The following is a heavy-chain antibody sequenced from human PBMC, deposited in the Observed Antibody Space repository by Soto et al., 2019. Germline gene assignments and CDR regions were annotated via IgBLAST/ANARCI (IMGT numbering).Heavy chain of an antibody. V-gene: IGHV1-18*01. Sequence: QVQLVQSGAEVKKPGASVKVSCKASGYTFTSYGISWVRQAPGQGLEWMGWISAYNGNTNYAQKLQGRVTMTTDTAPSTAHMELRRLKSDDTAVYYCARDHCGYDILTGYPPYQHYAFDILGQGTMVPGSS. CDR3: ARDHCGYDILTGYPPYQHYAFDI. CDR2: ISAYNGNT. D-gene: IGHD3-9*01. CDR1: GYTFTSYG. J-gene: IGHJ3*02.